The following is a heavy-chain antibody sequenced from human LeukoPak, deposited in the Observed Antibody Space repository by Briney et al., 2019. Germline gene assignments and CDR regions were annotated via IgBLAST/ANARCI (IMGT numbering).Heavy chain of an antibody. CDR1: GFTFDDYA. Sequence: PGGSLRLSCAASGFTFDDYAMHWVQQAPGKGLEWVSGISWNSGSIGYADSVKGRFTISRDNAKNSLYLQMNSLRAEDMALYYCAKGRHDYGDFYYFDYWGQGTLVTVSS. V-gene: IGHV3-9*03. D-gene: IGHD4-17*01. J-gene: IGHJ4*02. CDR2: ISWNSGSI. CDR3: AKGRHDYGDFYYFDY.